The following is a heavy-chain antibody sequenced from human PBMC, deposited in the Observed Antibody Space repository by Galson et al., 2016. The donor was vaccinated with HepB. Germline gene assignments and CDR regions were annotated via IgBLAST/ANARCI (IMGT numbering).Heavy chain of an antibody. CDR1: GYTFTGYY. D-gene: IGHD1-26*01. V-gene: IGHV1-2*04. Sequence: SVKVSCKASGYTFTGYYMHWVRQAPGQGLEWMGWINPNSGGTNYAQKFQGWVTMTRDTSISTAYMELSRLRSDDTAVYYCARCSTGELPGFDYWGQGTMVTVSS. J-gene: IGHJ4*02. CDR2: INPNSGGT. CDR3: ARCSTGELPGFDY.